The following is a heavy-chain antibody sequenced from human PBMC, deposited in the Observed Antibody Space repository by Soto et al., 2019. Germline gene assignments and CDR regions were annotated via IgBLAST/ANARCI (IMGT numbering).Heavy chain of an antibody. D-gene: IGHD3-10*01. CDR1: GYSFTIYG. V-gene: IGHV1-18*01. J-gene: IGHJ5*02. CDR3: VRDMNYYGSGRGWIDP. Sequence: QVQLEQSGTEVRKPGASVKVSCKTSGYSFTIYGISWVRQAPGQGLEWMAWISTKNGNTNYAQKLQGRVTLTTDASTSTAYMELRSLRSDDTAVYYCVRDMNYYGSGRGWIDPWGQGTLVTVSS. CDR2: ISTKNGNT.